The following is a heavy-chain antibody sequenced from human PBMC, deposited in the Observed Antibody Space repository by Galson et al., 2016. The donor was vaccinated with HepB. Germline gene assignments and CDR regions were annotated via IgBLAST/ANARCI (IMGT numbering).Heavy chain of an antibody. CDR3: ARVRVFDFWRGFLPDY. CDR1: GASFSGYY. Sequence: ETLSLTCAVSGASFSGYYWSWIRQPPGKELEWIGEINHSGGTKYSPSLKSRVTISLDTSKKQISLKLSSVTAADAAVYYCARVRVFDFWRGFLPDYWGQGILVTVSS. J-gene: IGHJ4*02. V-gene: IGHV4-34*01. D-gene: IGHD3-3*01. CDR2: INHSGGT.